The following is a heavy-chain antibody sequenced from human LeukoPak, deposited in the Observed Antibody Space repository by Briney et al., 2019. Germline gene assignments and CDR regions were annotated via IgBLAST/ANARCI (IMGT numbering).Heavy chain of an antibody. D-gene: IGHD3-10*02. CDR2: ISGGGVST. J-gene: IGHJ6*02. CDR1: GFTFTNFA. V-gene: IGHV3-23*01. Sequence: GGSLRLSCAASGFTFTNFAMSWVRQAPGKGLEWVSTISGGGVSTYYADSVKGRFTISRDKSRNTLSLQMDSLRAEDTAVYYCARDNLFGEYYYYYYGMDVWGQGTTVTVSS. CDR3: ARDNLFGEYYYYYYGMDV.